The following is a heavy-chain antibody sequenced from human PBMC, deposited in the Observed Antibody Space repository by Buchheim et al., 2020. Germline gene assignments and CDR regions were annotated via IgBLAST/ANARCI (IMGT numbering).Heavy chain of an antibody. J-gene: IGHJ2*01. D-gene: IGHD6-6*01. Sequence: QVQLAQSGAEVKKPGASVKVSCKASGYTFTAYYIHWLRQAPGQGFEWMGRFNPNSGGTEYAQKFQGRVTMTRDTSISTAYMELSRLTSDDTVVYYCARQGEYTSSSNWYFDLWGRGT. CDR3: ARQGEYTSSSNWYFDL. CDR1: GYTFTAYY. CDR2: FNPNSGGT. V-gene: IGHV1-2*05.